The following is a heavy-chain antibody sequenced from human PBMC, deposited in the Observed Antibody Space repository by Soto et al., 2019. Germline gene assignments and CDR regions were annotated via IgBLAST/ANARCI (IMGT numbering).Heavy chain of an antibody. CDR3: ARDDSYGNRFDY. CDR2: IYYSGST. CDR1: GGSISSYY. Sequence: SETLSLTCTVSGGSISSYYLSWIRQPPGKGLEWIGYIYYSGSTNYNPSLKSRVTISVDTSKNQFSLKLSSVTAADTAVYYCARDDSYGNRFDYWGQGTLVTVYS. D-gene: IGHD4-17*01. V-gene: IGHV4-59*01. J-gene: IGHJ4*02.